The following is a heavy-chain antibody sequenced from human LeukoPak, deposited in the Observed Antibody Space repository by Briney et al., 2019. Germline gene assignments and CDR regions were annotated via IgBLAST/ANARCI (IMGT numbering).Heavy chain of an antibody. CDR3: AKGRGGSYFDFDF. D-gene: IGHD1-26*01. J-gene: IGHJ4*02. CDR2: ISGSGGST. V-gene: IGHV3-23*01. Sequence: QPGGSLRLSCAASGFTFSSYAMSWVRQAPGKGLEWVSAISGSGGSTYYADSVKGRFTISRDNSENTLSLQMYSLRAEDTAVYYCAKGRGGSYFDFDFWGRGTLVTVSS. CDR1: GFTFSSYA.